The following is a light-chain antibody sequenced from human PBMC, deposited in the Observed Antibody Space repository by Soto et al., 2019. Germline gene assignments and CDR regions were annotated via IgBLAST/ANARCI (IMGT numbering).Light chain of an antibody. CDR3: CSYVGSSILM. CDR2: EVN. J-gene: IGLJ3*02. Sequence: QSALTQPASVSGSPGQSITISCTGTSSDVGLYNLVSWYQQLPGKAPKLIIYEVNERPSGISDRFSGSKSGNTASLTIFGLQDEDEADYYCCSYVGSSILMFGGGTKVTVL. V-gene: IGLV2-23*02. CDR1: SSDVGLYNL.